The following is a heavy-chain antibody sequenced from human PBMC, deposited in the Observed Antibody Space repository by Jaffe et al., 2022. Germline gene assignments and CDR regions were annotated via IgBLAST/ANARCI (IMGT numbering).Heavy chain of an antibody. CDR3: TRLTVSDWFDP. J-gene: IGHJ5*02. Sequence: EVQLVESGGGLVQPGGSQRLSCGGAGFPLRNYWVHWVRQAPGKGLVWVSRINIDGSRTDYADSVKGRFTISRDNAKNTVDLLMNSLRVEDTAVYYCTRLTVSDWFDPWGQGMLVTVSS. CDR1: GFPLRNYW. D-gene: IGHD3-9*01. V-gene: IGHV3-74*01. CDR2: INIDGSRT.